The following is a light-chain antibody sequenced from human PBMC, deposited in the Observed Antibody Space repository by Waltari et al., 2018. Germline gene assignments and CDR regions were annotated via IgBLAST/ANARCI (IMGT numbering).Light chain of an antibody. V-gene: IGLV3-21*01. CDR1: DIVGKT. CDR2: HNS. Sequence: SSAPIQPPSVSVAPGNTATITCGGSDIVGKTVHRYLQKSGQAPTLVIYHNSNRPSGIPQRVSGSKSGGTAALTINRVEAGDEGDYFCQVWDSDRDHYVFGSGTTVSVL. CDR3: QVWDSDRDHYV. J-gene: IGLJ1*01.